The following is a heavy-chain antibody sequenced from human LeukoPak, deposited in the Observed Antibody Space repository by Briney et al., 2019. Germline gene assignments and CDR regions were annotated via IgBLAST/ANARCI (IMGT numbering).Heavy chain of an antibody. D-gene: IGHD3-10*01. CDR3: ARVGGSGSYYYYGMDV. J-gene: IGHJ6*04. CDR1: GFTFSSYA. V-gene: IGHV3-30*04. CDR2: ISYDGSNK. Sequence: GGSLRLSCAASGFTFSSYAMHWVRQAPGEGLEWVAVISYDGSNKYYADSVKGRFTISRDNSKNTLYLQMNSLRAEDTAVYYCARVGGSGSYYYYGMDVWGKGTTVTVSS.